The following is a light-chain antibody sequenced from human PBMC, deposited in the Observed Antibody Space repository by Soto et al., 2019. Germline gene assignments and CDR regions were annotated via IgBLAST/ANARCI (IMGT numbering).Light chain of an antibody. J-gene: IGLJ1*01. CDR3: QTWGTGFHV. Sequence: QSVLTQSPSASASLGASVRLTCTLSSGHSSYSIAWHQQQPEKGPRFLMNLNSDGSHSKGDGIPDRFSGSSSGAERYLTISSLQSEDEADYYCQTWGTGFHVFGTGTKLTVL. V-gene: IGLV4-69*01. CDR1: SGHSSYS. CDR2: LNSDGSH.